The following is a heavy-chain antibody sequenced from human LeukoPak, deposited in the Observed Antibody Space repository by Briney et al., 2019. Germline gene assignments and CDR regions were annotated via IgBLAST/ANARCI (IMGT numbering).Heavy chain of an antibody. Sequence: ASVKVSCKASGYTFTGYYMHWVRQAPGQGLEWMGWINPNSGGTNYAQKFQGRVTMTRDTSISTAYMELSRLRSDDTAVYYCARTPVTIFGVVRGYWFDPWGQGTLVTVSS. CDR1: GYTFTGYY. D-gene: IGHD3-3*01. CDR3: ARTPVTIFGVVRGYWFDP. V-gene: IGHV1-2*02. J-gene: IGHJ5*02. CDR2: INPNSGGT.